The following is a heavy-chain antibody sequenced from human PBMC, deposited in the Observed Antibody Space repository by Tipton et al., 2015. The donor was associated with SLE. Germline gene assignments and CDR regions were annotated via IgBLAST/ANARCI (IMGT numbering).Heavy chain of an antibody. CDR2: IYYSGST. V-gene: IGHV4-31*03. CDR1: GGSISSGGYY. Sequence: TLSLTCTVSGGSISSGGYYWSWIRQHPGKGREWIGYIYYSGSTYYNPSLKSRVTISVDTSKNQFSLKLSSVTAADTAVYYCARRVGWGSEYFDYWGQGTLVTVSS. J-gene: IGHJ4*02. D-gene: IGHD7-27*01. CDR3: ARRVGWGSEYFDY.